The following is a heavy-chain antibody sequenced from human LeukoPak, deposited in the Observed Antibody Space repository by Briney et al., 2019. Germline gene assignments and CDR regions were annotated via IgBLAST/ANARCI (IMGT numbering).Heavy chain of an antibody. D-gene: IGHD3-22*01. CDR1: GFTVSSKY. V-gene: IGHV3-66*01. CDR3: AKSERLSMIGGWAPTFDS. Sequence: GESLRLSCAASGFTVSSKYMSWVRQAPGKGLEWVSILYSDGSTYYAGSVEGRFTISRDNSKNTLYFQMNSLRVEDTAVYYCAKSERLSMIGGWAPTFDSWGQGTLVTVSS. J-gene: IGHJ4*02. CDR2: LYSDGST.